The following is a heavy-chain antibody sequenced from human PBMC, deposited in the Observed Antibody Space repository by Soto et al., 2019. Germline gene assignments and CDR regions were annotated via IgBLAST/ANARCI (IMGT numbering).Heavy chain of an antibody. Sequence: GGSLRLSCAASGFTFINYAMTWVRQAPGEGLEWVSTISGNGANTHYADSVKGRFSISRDNSKNTLYIQMNSLRAGDTAVYYCAKDYGSSRYFFDYWGQGALVTVS. J-gene: IGHJ4*02. D-gene: IGHD3-9*01. CDR2: ISGNGANT. CDR3: AKDYGSSRYFFDY. V-gene: IGHV3-23*01. CDR1: GFTFINYA.